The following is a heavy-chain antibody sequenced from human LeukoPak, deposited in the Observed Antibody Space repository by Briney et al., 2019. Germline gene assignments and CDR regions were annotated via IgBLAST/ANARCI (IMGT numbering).Heavy chain of an antibody. CDR2: INPNSGGT. CDR1: GYTFTGYY. V-gene: IGHV1-2*02. D-gene: IGHD3-10*01. Sequence: ASVKVSCKASGYTFTGYYMHWVRQAPGQGLEWMGWINPNSGGTNYAQKLQGRVTMTTDTSTSTAYMELRSLRSDDTAVYYCARVSYGSGSYYNRNNDYWGQGTLVTVSS. J-gene: IGHJ4*02. CDR3: ARVSYGSGSYYNRNNDY.